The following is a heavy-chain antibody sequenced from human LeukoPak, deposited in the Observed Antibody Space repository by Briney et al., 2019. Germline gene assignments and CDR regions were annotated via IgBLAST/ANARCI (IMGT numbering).Heavy chain of an antibody. Sequence: ASVKVSCKTSGYTFTGHYVHWVRQAPGQGLEWMGWINPNSGGTNYAQKFQGRVTMTRDTSISTAYMELTSPTSADTAVYYCARDHVPLVATTPNNFEYWGQGTLVTVSS. V-gene: IGHV1-2*02. J-gene: IGHJ4*02. CDR1: GYTFTGHY. CDR2: INPNSGGT. CDR3: ARDHVPLVATTPNNFEY. D-gene: IGHD2-8*02.